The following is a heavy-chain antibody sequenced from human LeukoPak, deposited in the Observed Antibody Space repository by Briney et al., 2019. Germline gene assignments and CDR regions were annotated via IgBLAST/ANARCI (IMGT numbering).Heavy chain of an antibody. V-gene: IGHV3-21*01. CDR3: ARDLDYYDSSIDAFDI. D-gene: IGHD3-22*01. CDR2: ISSSSSYI. Sequence: GGSLRLSCAASGFTSSSYSMNWVRQAPRKGLEWVSSISSSSSYIYYADSVKGRFTISRDNANNSLYLQMNSLRAEDTAVYYCARDLDYYDSSIDAFDIWGQGTMVTVSS. CDR1: GFTSSSYS. J-gene: IGHJ3*02.